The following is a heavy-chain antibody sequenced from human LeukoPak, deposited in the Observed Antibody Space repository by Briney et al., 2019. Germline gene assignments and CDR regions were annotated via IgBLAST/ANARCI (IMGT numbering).Heavy chain of an antibody. CDR3: AREAGGYNTGGKGWFDP. CDR1: GGSFSGYY. Sequence: PSETLSLTCAVYGGSFSGYYWSWIRQPPGKGLEWIGYIYYSGSTNYNPSLKSRVTISVDTSKNQFSLKLSSVTAADTAVYYCAREAGGYNTGGKGWFDPWGQGTLVTVSS. D-gene: IGHD5-24*01. V-gene: IGHV4-59*01. CDR2: IYYSGST. J-gene: IGHJ5*02.